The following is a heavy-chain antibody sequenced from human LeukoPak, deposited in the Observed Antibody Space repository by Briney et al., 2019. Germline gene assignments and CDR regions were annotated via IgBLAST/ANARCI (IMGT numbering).Heavy chain of an antibody. CDR3: ASLGGFGSSSYYGMDV. CDR2: IIPILGIA. V-gene: IGHV1-69*04. D-gene: IGHD3-10*01. J-gene: IGHJ6*02. CDR1: GGTFSSYA. Sequence: GASVKVSCKASGGTFSSYAISWARQAPGQGLEWMGRIIPILGIANYAQKFQGRVTITADKSTSTAYMELSSLRSEDTAVYYCASLGGFGSSSYYGMDVWGQGTTVTVSS.